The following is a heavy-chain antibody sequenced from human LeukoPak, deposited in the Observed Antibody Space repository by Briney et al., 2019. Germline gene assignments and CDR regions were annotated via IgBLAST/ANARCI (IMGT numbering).Heavy chain of an antibody. J-gene: IGHJ4*02. V-gene: IGHV4-30-4*08. Sequence: SETLSLTCTVSGGSISSGDYYWSWIRQPQGKGLEWTGYIYYSGSTYYNPCLTSRATIAVDTPTNWFSLMLSSVNAADTAVYYCARREGSQGGYCSSTSCYTGYYWGQGTLVSVSS. CDR2: IYYSGST. CDR3: ARREGSQGGYCSSTSCYTGYY. D-gene: IGHD2-2*02. CDR1: GGSISSGDYY.